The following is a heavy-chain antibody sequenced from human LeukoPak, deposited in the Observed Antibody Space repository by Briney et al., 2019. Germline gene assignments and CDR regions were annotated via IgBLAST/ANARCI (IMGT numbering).Heavy chain of an antibody. CDR1: ADSLSRGGHY. Sequence: SETLSLTCTVSADSLSRGGHYWAWIRQFPGKGLESIGFIHHSGTSRQNPSLKDRVAISVDASRTQFAQKQSSVTSAASAIYFCARGGNRFGGFYFDYWGQGIQVIVSS. CDR2: IHHSGTS. CDR3: ARGGNRFGGFYFDY. V-gene: IGHV4-31*03. J-gene: IGHJ4*02. D-gene: IGHD3-10*01.